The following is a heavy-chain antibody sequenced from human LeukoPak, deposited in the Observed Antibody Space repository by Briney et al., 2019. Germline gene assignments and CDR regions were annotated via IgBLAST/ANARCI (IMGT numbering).Heavy chain of an antibody. J-gene: IGHJ4*02. CDR1: GFSFTTHA. CDR2: ISGSGGST. CDR3: VKGAGYYYDSRFDY. V-gene: IGHV3-23*01. D-gene: IGHD3-22*01. Sequence: GGSLRLSCVASGFSFTTHAMGWVRQAPGKGLEWVSHISGSGGSTKYSGSVKGRFTISRDNAKNCLYLQMNSLRAEDTALYYCVKGAGYYYDSRFDYWGQGTLVTVSS.